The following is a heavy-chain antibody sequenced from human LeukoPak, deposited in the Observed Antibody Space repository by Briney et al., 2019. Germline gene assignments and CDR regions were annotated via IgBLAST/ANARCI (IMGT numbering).Heavy chain of an antibody. CDR1: GFTFSSYG. D-gene: IGHD3-22*01. CDR2: ISYDGSNK. Sequence: GRSLRLSRAASGFTFSSYGMHWVRQAPGKGLEWVAVISYDGSNKYYADSVKGRFTISRDNSKNTLYLQMNSLRAEDTAVYYCAKDAVRQVPNHYDSSGYYSGFDYWGQGTLVTVSS. CDR3: AKDAVRQVPNHYDSSGYYSGFDY. J-gene: IGHJ4*02. V-gene: IGHV3-30*18.